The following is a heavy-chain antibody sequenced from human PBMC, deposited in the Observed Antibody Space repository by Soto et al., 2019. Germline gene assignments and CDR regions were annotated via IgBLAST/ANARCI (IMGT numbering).Heavy chain of an antibody. Sequence: QVQLVQSGAEVKKPGSSVKVSCKASGGTFSSYTISWVRQAPGQGLEWMGRIITILGIANYAQKFQGRVTITADKSTITAYMKLSSLRSEDTAVYYCARTESYNWFDPWGQGTLVTVSS. D-gene: IGHD2-8*02. J-gene: IGHJ5*02. CDR3: ARTESYNWFDP. V-gene: IGHV1-69*02. CDR1: GGTFSSYT. CDR2: IITILGIA.